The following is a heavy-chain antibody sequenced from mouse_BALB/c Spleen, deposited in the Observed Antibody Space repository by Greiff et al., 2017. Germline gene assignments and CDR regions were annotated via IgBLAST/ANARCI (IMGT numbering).Heavy chain of an antibody. J-gene: IGHJ4*01. D-gene: IGHD1-1*01. Sequence: EVQLVESGGGLVKPGGSLKLSCAASGFTFSSYAMSWVRQSPEKRLEWVAEISSGGSYTYYPDTVTGRFTISRDNAKNTLYLEMSSLRSEDTAMYYCARGFTTVYAMDYWGQGTSVTVSS. CDR2: ISSGGSYT. CDR1: GFTFSSYA. CDR3: ARGFTTVYAMDY. V-gene: IGHV5-9-4*01.